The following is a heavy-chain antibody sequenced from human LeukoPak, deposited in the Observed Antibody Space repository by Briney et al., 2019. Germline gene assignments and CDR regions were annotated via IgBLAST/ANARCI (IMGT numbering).Heavy chain of an antibody. V-gene: IGHV1-2*02. CDR2: INPNSGGT. Sequence: GSVKVSCKASGYTFTGDYMHWGRQAPGQGREWMGWINPNSGGTNYAQKFQGRVTMTRDTSISTAYMELSRLRSDDTAVYYCARDSSSWYEYLNWFDPWGQGTLVTVSS. D-gene: IGHD6-13*01. CDR3: ARDSSSWYEYLNWFDP. CDR1: GYTFTGDY. J-gene: IGHJ5*02.